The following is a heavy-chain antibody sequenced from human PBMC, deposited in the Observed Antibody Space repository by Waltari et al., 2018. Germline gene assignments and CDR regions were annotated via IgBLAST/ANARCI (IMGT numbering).Heavy chain of an antibody. CDR1: GGSIRSGSYY. V-gene: IGHV4-61*02. CDR3: ARDRAGAAAGSYYFDY. CDR2: IYTSGST. J-gene: IGHJ4*02. D-gene: IGHD6-13*01. Sequence: QVQLQESGPGLVKPSQTLSLTCTVSGGSIRSGSYYWSCIRQPAGKGLEWIGRIYTSGSTNYNPSLKSRVNISVDTSKNQFSLKLSSVTAADTAVYYCARDRAGAAAGSYYFDYWGQGTLVTVSS.